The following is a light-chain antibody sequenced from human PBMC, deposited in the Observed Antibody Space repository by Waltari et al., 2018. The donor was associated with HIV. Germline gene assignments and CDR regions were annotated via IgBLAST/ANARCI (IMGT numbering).Light chain of an antibody. CDR1: ALPKQY. CDR3: QSADSSGTYPV. J-gene: IGLJ2*01. CDR2: KDS. Sequence: SYELTQPPSVSVSPGQTARITCSGDALPKQYAYWYQQKPGPAPVLVIYKDSERPSGIPERFSGSSSGTTVTLTIRGVQAEDEADYYCQSADSSGTYPVFGGGTKLTVL. V-gene: IGLV3-25*03.